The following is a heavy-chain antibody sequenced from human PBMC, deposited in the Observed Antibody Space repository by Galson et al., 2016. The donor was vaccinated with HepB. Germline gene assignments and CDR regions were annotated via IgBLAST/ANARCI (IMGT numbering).Heavy chain of an antibody. J-gene: IGHJ6*02. D-gene: IGHD3-10*01. V-gene: IGHV3-33*01. CDR1: GSTFSNYG. CDR2: IFYDGSNK. Sequence: SLRLSCAASGSTFSNYGMHWVRQAPGKGLEWVAVIFYDGSNKYYADSVKGRFTISRDNSNNTLNLQMNSLRAEDTAVYYCARVQSLWFGGDAMDVWGQGTTVTVSS. CDR3: ARVQSLWFGGDAMDV.